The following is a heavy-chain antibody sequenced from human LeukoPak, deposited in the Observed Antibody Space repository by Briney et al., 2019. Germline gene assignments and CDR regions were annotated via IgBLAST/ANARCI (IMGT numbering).Heavy chain of an antibody. CDR1: GYIFTSYY. Sequence: WASVKVSCKTSGYIFTSYYIHWVRQAPGQGLEWMGMINPSGGSTTYAQKFQGGVTLTRDTSTSTVYMELSSLRSEDTTVFYCASSSGWWMLDYWGQGTLVTVSS. CDR3: ASSSGWWMLDY. V-gene: IGHV1-46*01. CDR2: INPSGGST. J-gene: IGHJ4*02. D-gene: IGHD6-19*01.